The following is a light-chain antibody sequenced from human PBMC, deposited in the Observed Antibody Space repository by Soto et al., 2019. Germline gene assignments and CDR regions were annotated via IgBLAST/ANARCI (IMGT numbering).Light chain of an antibody. V-gene: IGKV3-11*01. CDR2: DAS. CDR1: QIFGSY. Sequence: EIMLKHSPATLSLKQSEGATLSCTATQIFGSYLASYQHKPRQAPRLLISDASNRATGIPPRFTGSGSETDFTLPISSLEPEDSAVYYCQQRSNWHSLTFGGGTKVDIK. CDR3: QQRSNWHSLT. J-gene: IGKJ4*01.